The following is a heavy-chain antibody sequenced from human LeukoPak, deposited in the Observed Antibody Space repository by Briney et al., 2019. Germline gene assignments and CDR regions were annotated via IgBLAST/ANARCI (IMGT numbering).Heavy chain of an antibody. CDR2: IYYSGST. CDR3: ARVGGVRVSCNDETGWFDP. CDR1: GGSISSYY. V-gene: IGHV4-59*01. D-gene: IGHD1-1*01. J-gene: IGHJ5*02. Sequence: SGPTLVKPSETLSLTCTVSGGSISSYYWSWIRQPPGKGLEWIGYIYYSGSTNYNPSLKSRVTISVDTSKNQFSLKLSSVTAADTAVYYCARVGGVRVSCNDETGWFDPWGQGTLVTVSS.